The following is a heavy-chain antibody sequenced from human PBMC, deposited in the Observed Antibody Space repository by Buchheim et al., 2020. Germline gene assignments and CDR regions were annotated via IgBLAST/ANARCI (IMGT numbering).Heavy chain of an antibody. CDR3: AKYIASYTVDY. V-gene: IGHV3-7*01. CDR2: INEDGSRR. CDR1: GFTFSSYS. J-gene: IGHJ4*02. D-gene: IGHD3-16*01. Sequence: EVQLVESGGGLVQPGGSLRLSCAASGFTFSSYSMNWVRQAPGKGPEWVANINEDGSRRSYVDSVKGRFLISRDNAKNSLYLQMNNLRGEDTALYYCAKYIASYTVDYWGQGTL.